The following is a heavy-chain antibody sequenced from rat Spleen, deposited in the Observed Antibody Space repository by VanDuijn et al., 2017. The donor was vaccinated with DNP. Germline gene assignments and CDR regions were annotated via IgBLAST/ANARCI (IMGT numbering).Heavy chain of an antibody. CDR3: ATQRSGYVMDA. CDR1: GFTFSDYN. J-gene: IGHJ4*01. CDR2: IIYDGNNT. Sequence: EVQVVESGGGLVQPGRSLKLSCAASGFTFSDYNMAWVRQAPKKGLEWVATIIYDGNNTYFGDSVKGRFTFSRDNAKSTLYLQMDSLRSEDTATYYCATQRSGYVMDAWGQGTSVTVSS. D-gene: IGHD4-3*01. V-gene: IGHV5-7*01.